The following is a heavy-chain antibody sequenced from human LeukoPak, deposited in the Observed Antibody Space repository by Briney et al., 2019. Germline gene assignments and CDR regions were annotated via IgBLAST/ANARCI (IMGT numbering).Heavy chain of an antibody. CDR3: ARDLALSVFGVTNNTDY. CDR1: GYTFTSYG. CDR2: INPSGGST. J-gene: IGHJ4*02. Sequence: ASVKVSCKASGYTFTSYGISWVRQAPGQGLEWMGIINPSGGSTSYAQKFQGRVTMTRDTSTSTVYMELSSLRSEDTAVYYCARDLALSVFGVTNNTDYWGQGTLVTVSS. V-gene: IGHV1-46*01. D-gene: IGHD3-3*01.